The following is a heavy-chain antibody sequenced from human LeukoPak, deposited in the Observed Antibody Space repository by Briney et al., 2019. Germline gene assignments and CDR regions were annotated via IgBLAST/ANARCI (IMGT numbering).Heavy chain of an antibody. Sequence: PGGSLRLFCAASGYTFSSYSMNWVRHARGRGLEWVSSNFPSGGEIHYADSVGGRFTISRDNSKGTLALQMNSLRAEDTAIYYCATYRQVLLPFESWGQGTLVTVSS. CDR2: NFPSGGEI. V-gene: IGHV3-21*04. CDR3: ATYRQVLLPFES. D-gene: IGHD2-8*02. J-gene: IGHJ4*02. CDR1: GYTFSSYS.